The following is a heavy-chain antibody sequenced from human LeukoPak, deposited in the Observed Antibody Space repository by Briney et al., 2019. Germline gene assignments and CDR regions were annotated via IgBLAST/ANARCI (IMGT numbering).Heavy chain of an antibody. CDR3: ARDLISKIWFGESCFDY. D-gene: IGHD3-10*01. Sequence: GASVKVSCKASGYTFTSYGISWVRQASGQGLEWMGWISAYNGNTNYAQKLQGRVTMTTDTSTSTAYMELRSLRSDDTAVYYCARDLISKIWFGESCFDYWGQGTLVTVSS. V-gene: IGHV1-18*04. CDR1: GYTFTSYG. CDR2: ISAYNGNT. J-gene: IGHJ4*02.